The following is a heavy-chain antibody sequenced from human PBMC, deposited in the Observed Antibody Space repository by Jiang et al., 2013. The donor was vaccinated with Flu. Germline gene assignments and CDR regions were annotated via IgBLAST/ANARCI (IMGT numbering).Heavy chain of an antibody. D-gene: IGHD4-17*01. V-gene: IGHV4-59*08. Sequence: GSGLVKPSETLSLTCTVSGGSISSYYWSWIRQPPGKGLEWIGYIYYSGSTNYNPSLKSRVTISVDTSKNQFSLKLSSVTAADTAVYYCARHSRYGDYDSDYWGQGTLVTVSS. CDR2: IYYSGST. CDR3: ARHSRYGDYDSDY. J-gene: IGHJ4*02. CDR1: GGSISSYY.